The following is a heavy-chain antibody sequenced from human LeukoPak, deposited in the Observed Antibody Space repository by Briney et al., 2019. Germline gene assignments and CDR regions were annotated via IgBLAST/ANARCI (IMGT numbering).Heavy chain of an antibody. Sequence: GGSLRLSCAASGFTFSSHLMHWVRQAPGKGLVWVSRISSDGTYTNYADSVRGRFTISRDNAKNSLDLQMNTLRAEDTAVYYCARRKLTYYYGMDVWGQGTTVTVSS. V-gene: IGHV3-74*01. D-gene: IGHD1-7*01. CDR3: ARRKLTYYYGMDV. CDR2: ISSDGTYT. J-gene: IGHJ6*02. CDR1: GFTFSSHL.